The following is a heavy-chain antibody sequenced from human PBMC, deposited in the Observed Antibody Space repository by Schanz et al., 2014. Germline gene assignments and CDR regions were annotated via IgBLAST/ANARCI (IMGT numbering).Heavy chain of an antibody. V-gene: IGHV3-23*04. J-gene: IGHJ3*01. Sequence: EVHLVESGGGLVKPGGSLRLSCAASGFPFVDAWMSWVRQAPGKGLEWISSMYINSGSTQYADSVKGRFIISRDSSKNTLFLQMNSLRAEDTAVYFCARDGGRDGYNLAFDVWGQGTLVTVSS. CDR2: MYINSGST. CDR1: GFPFVDAW. CDR3: ARDGGRDGYNLAFDV. D-gene: IGHD5-12*01.